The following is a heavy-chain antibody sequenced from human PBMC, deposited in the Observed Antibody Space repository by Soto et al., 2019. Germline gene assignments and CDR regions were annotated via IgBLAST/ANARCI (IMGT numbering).Heavy chain of an antibody. D-gene: IGHD3-10*01. CDR3: AHSRNLITEDAQVGDFDY. V-gene: IGHV2-5*02. CDR1: GFSLNTDGGG. Sequence: QITLKESGPTQVKPTQTLTLTCSFSGFSLNTDGGGVGWVRQPPGEALEWLALIYWDDDEGYSPSLKTRLTITKDPSKNQVVLIMTNMDPVDTATYYCAHSRNLITEDAQVGDFDYWGQGTLVTVSS. CDR2: IYWDDDE. J-gene: IGHJ4*02.